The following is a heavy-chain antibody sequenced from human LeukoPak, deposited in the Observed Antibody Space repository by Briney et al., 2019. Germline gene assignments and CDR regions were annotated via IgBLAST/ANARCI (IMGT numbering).Heavy chain of an antibody. CDR3: ARDTLYYDILTGYYKILRFDY. D-gene: IGHD3-9*01. Sequence: TSETLPLTCAVSGGSISGGGYSWSWIRQPPGKGLEWIGYIYYSGSTYYNPSLKSRVTISVDTSKNQFSLKLSSVTAADTAVYYCARDTLYYDILTGYYKILRFDYWGQGTLVTVSS. V-gene: IGHV4-30-4*07. J-gene: IGHJ4*02. CDR2: IYYSGST. CDR1: GGSISGGGYS.